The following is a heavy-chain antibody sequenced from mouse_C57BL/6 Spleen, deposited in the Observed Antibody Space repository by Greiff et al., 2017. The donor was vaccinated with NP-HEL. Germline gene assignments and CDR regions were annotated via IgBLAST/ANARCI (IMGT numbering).Heavy chain of an antibody. CDR2: IRSKSNNYAT. J-gene: IGHJ1*03. Sequence: EVMLVESGGGLVQPKGSLKLSCAASGFSFNTYAMNWVRQAPGKGLEWVARIRSKSNNYATYYADSVKDRFTISRDDSESMLYLQMNNLKTEDTAMYYCVRHSTDWYFDVWGTGTTVTVSS. V-gene: IGHV10-1*01. D-gene: IGHD1-1*01. CDR1: GFSFNTYA. CDR3: VRHSTDWYFDV.